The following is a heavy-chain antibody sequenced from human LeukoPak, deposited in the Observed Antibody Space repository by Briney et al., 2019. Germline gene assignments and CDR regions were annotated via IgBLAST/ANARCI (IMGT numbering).Heavy chain of an antibody. CDR2: ISDYNGNT. CDR1: GYTFTSYG. CDR3: ARDSSYYDFWSGYYYYFDY. J-gene: IGHJ4*02. Sequence: ASVKVSCKASGYTFTSYGISWVRQAPAQGLEWMGWISDYNGNTNYAQKLQGRVTMTTDTSTSTAYMELRSLRSDDTAVYYCARDSSYYDFWSGYYYYFDYWGQGTLVTVSS. V-gene: IGHV1-18*01. D-gene: IGHD3-3*01.